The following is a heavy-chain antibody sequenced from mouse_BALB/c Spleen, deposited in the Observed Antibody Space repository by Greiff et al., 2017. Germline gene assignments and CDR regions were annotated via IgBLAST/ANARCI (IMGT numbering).Heavy chain of an antibody. CDR1: GFTFSSYT. Sequence: EVQRVESGGGLVKPGGSLKLSCAASGFTFSSYTMSWVRQTPEKRLEWVATISSGGSYTYYTDSVKGRFTISRDNAKNTLYLQMSSLKSEDTAMYYCTRDRDYCGSSYYLDYWGQGTTVTVSS. CDR3: TRDRDYCGSSYYLDY. CDR2: ISSGGSYT. D-gene: IGHD1-1*01. J-gene: IGHJ2*01. V-gene: IGHV5-6-4*01.